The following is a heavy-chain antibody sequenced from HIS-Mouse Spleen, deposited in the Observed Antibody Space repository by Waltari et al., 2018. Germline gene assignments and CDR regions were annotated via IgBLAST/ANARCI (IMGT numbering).Heavy chain of an antibody. Sequence: QLQLQESGPGLVKPSATLSPTCTVSGASISSISYYWGWIRQPPGKGLEWIGSIYYSGGTYYNPSLKSRVTISVDTSKNQFSLKLSSVTAADTAVYYCAREIPYSSSWYDWYFDLWGRGTLVTVSS. D-gene: IGHD6-13*01. V-gene: IGHV4-39*07. CDR1: GASISSISYY. CDR3: AREIPYSSSWYDWYFDL. CDR2: IYYSGGT. J-gene: IGHJ2*01.